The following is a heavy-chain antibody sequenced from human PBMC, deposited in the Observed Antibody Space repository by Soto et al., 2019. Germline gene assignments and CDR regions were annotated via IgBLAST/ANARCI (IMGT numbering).Heavy chain of an antibody. D-gene: IGHD6-19*01. CDR1: GNSFSTYI. J-gene: IGHJ4*01. CDR3: ATDPQEYFSGWYGVLDQ. CDR2: INVAKGNT. V-gene: IGHV1-3*01. Sequence: QVQVVQSGAEVKKPGASVKVSCKASGNSFSTYIIHWVRQAPGQRLEWMGWINVAKGNTKYSQKFQGRVTITRDTSASTAYMELSSLRSEDTAVYYCATDPQEYFSGWYGVLDQWGQGTLVTVSS.